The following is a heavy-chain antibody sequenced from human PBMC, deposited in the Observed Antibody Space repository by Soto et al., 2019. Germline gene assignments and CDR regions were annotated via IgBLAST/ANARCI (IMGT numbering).Heavy chain of an antibody. CDR1: GYTFTSYG. CDR2: ISAYNGNT. D-gene: IGHD6-13*01. V-gene: IGHV1-18*01. J-gene: IGHJ5*01. CDR3: AKIAAVGDFDF. Sequence: ASVKVSCKASGYTFTSYGISWVRQAPGQGLEWMGWISAYNGNTNYAQKLQGRVTMTTDTSTRTAYMELSSLRSDDTAVFYCAKIAAVGDFDFWGQGTQVTVSS.